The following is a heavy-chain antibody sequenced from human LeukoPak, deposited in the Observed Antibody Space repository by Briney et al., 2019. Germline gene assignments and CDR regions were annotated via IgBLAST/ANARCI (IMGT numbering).Heavy chain of an antibody. CDR1: GYTFTGYY. Sequence: ASVKVSCKASGYTFTGYYVHWVRQAPGQGLEWMGWINPNSGGTNCAQKFQGRVTMTRDTSINTAYMELSSLRFDDTAVYYCARVFGRQTIDYWGQGTLVTVSS. D-gene: IGHD1/OR15-1a*01. J-gene: IGHJ4*02. CDR2: INPNSGGT. CDR3: ARVFGRQTIDY. V-gene: IGHV1-2*02.